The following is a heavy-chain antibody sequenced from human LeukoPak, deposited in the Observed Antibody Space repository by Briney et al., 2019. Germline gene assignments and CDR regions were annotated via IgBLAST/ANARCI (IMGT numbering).Heavy chain of an antibody. CDR2: IYYSGST. D-gene: IGHD5-18*01. CDR1: GGSISSGGYY. V-gene: IGHV4-31*03. Sequence: SETLSLTCTVSGGSISSGGYYWSWIRQHPGKGLEWIGNIYYSGSTYYNPSLKSRVTISVDTSKNQFSLKLSSVTAADTAVYYCARTLRGYSYGLFDYWGQGTLVTVSS. CDR3: ARTLRGYSYGLFDY. J-gene: IGHJ4*02.